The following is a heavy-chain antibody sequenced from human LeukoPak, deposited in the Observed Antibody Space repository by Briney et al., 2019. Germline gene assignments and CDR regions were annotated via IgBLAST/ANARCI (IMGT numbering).Heavy chain of an antibody. Sequence: PGGSLRLPCAASGFTFSSYWMSWVRQAPGKGLEWVANIKQDGSEKYYVDSVKGRFTISRDNAKNSLYLQMNSLRAEDTAVYYCARESDSSSWYSYYYYGMDVWGQGTTVTVSS. V-gene: IGHV3-7*01. J-gene: IGHJ6*02. CDR2: IKQDGSEK. D-gene: IGHD6-13*01. CDR1: GFTFSSYW. CDR3: ARESDSSSWYSYYYYGMDV.